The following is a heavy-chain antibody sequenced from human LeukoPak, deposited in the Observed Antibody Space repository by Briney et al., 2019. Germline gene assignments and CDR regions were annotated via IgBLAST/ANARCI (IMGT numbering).Heavy chain of an antibody. Sequence: SETLSLTCTVSGGSVSGASVGRGAHFWNWIRQAPGKGLEWIGYIYQSGSTYFNPSLKSRVSISIDTSKNQFSLKLSSVTAADTAVYYCARASYGDYVEFDYWGQGTLVTVSS. CDR3: ARASYGDYVEFDY. CDR1: GASVGRGAHF. J-gene: IGHJ4*02. V-gene: IGHV4-30-2*01. D-gene: IGHD4-17*01. CDR2: IYQSGST.